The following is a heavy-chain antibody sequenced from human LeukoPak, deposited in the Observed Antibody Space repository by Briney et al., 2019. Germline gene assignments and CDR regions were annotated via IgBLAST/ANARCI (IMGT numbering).Heavy chain of an antibody. CDR1: GGSISSYY. CDR3: ARGKYYDFWSGYSHAFDI. D-gene: IGHD3-3*01. Sequence: SETLSLTCTVSGGSISSYYWSWIRQPAGKGLEWIGRIYTSGSTNYNPSLKSRVTMSVDTSKNQFSLKLGSVTAADTAVYYCARGKYYDFWSGYSHAFDIWGQGTMVTVSS. CDR2: IYTSGST. J-gene: IGHJ3*02. V-gene: IGHV4-4*07.